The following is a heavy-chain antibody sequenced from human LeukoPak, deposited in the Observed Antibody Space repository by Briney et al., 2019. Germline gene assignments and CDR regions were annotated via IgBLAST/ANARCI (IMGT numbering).Heavy chain of an antibody. D-gene: IGHD1-1*01. CDR3: ARVGDWNDLLY. CDR2: ILYSGTTT. J-gene: IGHJ4*02. CDR1: GGSISPYY. V-gene: IGHV4-59*01. Sequence: TPSETLSLTCTVSGGSISPYYWSWIRQTPGKGLEWIGYILYSGTTTNYNPSLKSRVTISVDTSKNQFSLKLSSVTAADTAVYYCARVGDWNDLLYWGQGTLVTVSS.